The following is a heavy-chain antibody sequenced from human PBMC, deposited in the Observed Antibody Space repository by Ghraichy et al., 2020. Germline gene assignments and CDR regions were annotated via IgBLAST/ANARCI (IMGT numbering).Heavy chain of an antibody. J-gene: IGHJ3*02. V-gene: IGHV1-8*03. CDR2: LNPNSGNT. Sequence: ASVKVSCKASGYTFTSYDITWVRQATGQWLEWMGWLNPNSGNTGYAQKFQGRVTITRNTSISTAYMELSSLRSEDTAVYYCAKESRGAFDIWGQGTMVTVSS. CDR3: AKESRGAFDI. CDR1: GYTFTSYD. D-gene: IGHD3-10*01.